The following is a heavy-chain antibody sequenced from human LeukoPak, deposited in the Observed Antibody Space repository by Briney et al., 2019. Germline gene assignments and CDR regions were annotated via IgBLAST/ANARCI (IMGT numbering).Heavy chain of an antibody. CDR2: ISFSGRST. CDR3: AKDREKAVGATIFDH. CDR1: GGSISSYY. V-gene: IGHV3-23*01. J-gene: IGHJ4*02. D-gene: IGHD1-26*01. Sequence: ETLSLTCTVSGGSISSYYWSWIRQPPGKGLEWVLGISFSGRSTNYADSVKGRFIISRDNSNNTLYLQMNSLRAEDTAVYYCAKDREKAVGATIFDHWGQGTLVTVSS.